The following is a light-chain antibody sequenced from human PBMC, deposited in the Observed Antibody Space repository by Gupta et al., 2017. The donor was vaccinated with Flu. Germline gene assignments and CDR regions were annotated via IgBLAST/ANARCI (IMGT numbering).Light chain of an antibody. Sequence: QSALTQPASGSGSPGQSITISCTGTSSDVGGYNYVSWYQQHPGKPPKLMVYEVSNRPAGVSNRFSGSKSGNTASLTISGLQEEDEADYYCSSYTSSSTRVFGGGTKLTVL. V-gene: IGLV2-14*01. CDR3: SSYTSSSTRV. J-gene: IGLJ3*02. CDR1: SSDVGGYNY. CDR2: EVS.